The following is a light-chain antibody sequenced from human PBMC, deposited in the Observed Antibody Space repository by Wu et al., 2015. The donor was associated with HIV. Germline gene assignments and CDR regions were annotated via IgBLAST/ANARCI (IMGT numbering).Light chain of an antibody. CDR1: QAIAGY. V-gene: IGKV1-27*01. CDR3: QKYNDAPWT. Sequence: DIQMTQSPSSLSASVGDRVTITCRASQAIAGYLAWYQQKPGKAPQLLIFAASTLQSGVPSRFSGSGSGTDFTLTINSLLPEDVATYYCQKYNDAPWTFGQGPRWKSN. CDR2: AAS. J-gene: IGKJ1*01.